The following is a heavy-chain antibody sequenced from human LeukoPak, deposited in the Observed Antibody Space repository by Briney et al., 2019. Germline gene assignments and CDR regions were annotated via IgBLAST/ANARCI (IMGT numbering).Heavy chain of an antibody. J-gene: IGHJ6*03. CDR1: GFTFSSYW. D-gene: IGHD6-13*01. CDR2: IKQDGSEK. V-gene: IGHV3-7*01. Sequence: TGGSLRPFCAASGFTFSSYWMSWVRQAPGKGLEWVANIKQDGSEKYYVDSMKGRFTISRDNAKNSLYLQMNSLRAEDTAVYYCARIPAGIATRKGKLYYYYYYMDVWGKGTTVTVSS. CDR3: ARIPAGIATRKGKLYYYYYYMDV.